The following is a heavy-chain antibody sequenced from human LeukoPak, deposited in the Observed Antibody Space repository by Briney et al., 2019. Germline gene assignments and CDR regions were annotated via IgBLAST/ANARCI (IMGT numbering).Heavy chain of an antibody. CDR1: GFTFSSYG. D-gene: IGHD2-2*01. V-gene: IGHV3-30*02. J-gene: IGHJ4*02. Sequence: GGSLRLSCAASGFTFSSYGMHWVRQAPGKGLEWVAFIRYDGSNKYYADSVKGRFTISRDNSKNTLYLQMNSLRAEDTAVYYCSSGGYCSSTRCYGENWGQGTLVTVSS. CDR2: IRYDGSNK. CDR3: SSGGYCSSTRCYGEN.